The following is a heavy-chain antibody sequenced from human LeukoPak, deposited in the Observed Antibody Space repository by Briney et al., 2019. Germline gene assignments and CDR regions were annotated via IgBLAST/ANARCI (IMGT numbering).Heavy chain of an antibody. V-gene: IGHV3-30*02. CDR1: GFTFSSYG. D-gene: IGHD3-10*01. Sequence: GGSLRLSSAASGFTFSSYGMHWIPQAPGKGLEWLAFIRYDGSNKYYADSVKGRFTISRDNSKNTLYLQMNSLRAEDTAVYYCAKDYYYGSGSYYAPGRYYFDYWGQGTLVTVSS. CDR2: IRYDGSNK. J-gene: IGHJ4*02. CDR3: AKDYYYGSGSYYAPGRYYFDY.